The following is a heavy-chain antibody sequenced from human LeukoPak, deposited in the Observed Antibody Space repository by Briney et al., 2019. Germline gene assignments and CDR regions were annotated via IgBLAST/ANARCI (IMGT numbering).Heavy chain of an antibody. CDR2: INPNSGGT. Sequence: ASVKVSCKVSGGTFSSYAISWVRQAPGQGLEWMGWINPNSGGTNYAQNFQGRVTMTRDTSINTAYMELNRLKSDDTAVYYCARDLEWELLSDYLDYWGQGTLVTVSS. CDR3: ARDLEWELLSDYLDY. J-gene: IGHJ4*02. V-gene: IGHV1-2*02. D-gene: IGHD1-26*01. CDR1: GGTFSSYA.